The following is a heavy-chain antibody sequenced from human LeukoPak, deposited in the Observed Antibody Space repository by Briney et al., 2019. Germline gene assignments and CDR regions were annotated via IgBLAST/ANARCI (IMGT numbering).Heavy chain of an antibody. D-gene: IGHD4-17*01. CDR2: ISSNGGST. V-gene: IGHV3-64*01. CDR3: ARGKTVTIIDY. Sequence: GGSLRLSCAASGFTFSSYAMHWVRQAPGKGLEYVSAISSNGGSTCYANSVKGRFTISRDNSKNTLYLQMGSLRAEDMAVYYCARGKTVTIIDYWGQGTLVTVSS. J-gene: IGHJ4*02. CDR1: GFTFSSYA.